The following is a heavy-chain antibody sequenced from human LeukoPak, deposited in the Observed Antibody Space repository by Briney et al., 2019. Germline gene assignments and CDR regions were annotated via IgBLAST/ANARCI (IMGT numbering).Heavy chain of an antibody. CDR1: GFTFSAYY. CDR2: ISSDSSST. J-gene: IGHJ4*02. CDR3: AKAGKYSNGWCDY. V-gene: IGHV3-11*05. Sequence: PGGSLRLSCAASGFTFSAYYMSWMRQAPGKGLEGVSYISSDSSSTNYADSVKGRFTISRDNYKNTLYLQMNSLRAEDTAVYYCAKAGKYSNGWCDYWGQGTLVTVSS. D-gene: IGHD6-19*01.